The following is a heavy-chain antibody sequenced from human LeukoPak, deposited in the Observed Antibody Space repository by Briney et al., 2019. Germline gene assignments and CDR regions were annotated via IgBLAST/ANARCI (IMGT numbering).Heavy chain of an antibody. V-gene: IGHV3-7*03. D-gene: IGHD3-3*01. Sequence: GGSLRLSCAASGFTFSSYWMSWVRQAPGKGLEWVANIKQDGSEKYYVDSVKGRFTISRDNSKNTLYLQMNSLTVDDTAVYYCVRDQSYYGVWGQGTLVTVSS. CDR3: VRDQSYYGV. CDR2: IKQDGSEK. J-gene: IGHJ4*02. CDR1: GFTFSSYW.